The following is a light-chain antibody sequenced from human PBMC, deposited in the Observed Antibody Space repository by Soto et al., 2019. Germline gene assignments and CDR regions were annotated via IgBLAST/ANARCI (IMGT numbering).Light chain of an antibody. CDR3: QQTYRFPRT. J-gene: IGKJ1*01. CDR1: QSITNY. Sequence: DIQMAQSPSSLSASVGDRVTITCRASQSITNYLNWYQQKPGRAPKLLIYIASSLQSGVPSRFSGSVSGTDFTLSISSLQPEDFATYYCQQTYRFPRTFGQGTKGDIK. V-gene: IGKV1-39*01. CDR2: IAS.